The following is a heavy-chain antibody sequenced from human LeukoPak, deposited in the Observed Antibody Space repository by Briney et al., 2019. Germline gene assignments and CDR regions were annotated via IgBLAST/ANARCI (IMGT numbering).Heavy chain of an antibody. CDR1: GGSFSGYY. Sequence: SETLSLTCAVYGGSFSGYYWSWIRQPPGKGLEWIGEINHSGSTNYNPSLKSRVTISVDTFKNQFSLKLSSVTAADTAVYYCARGRFHYYDSSGYYYWDYWGQGTLVTVSS. V-gene: IGHV4-34*01. CDR2: INHSGST. J-gene: IGHJ4*02. D-gene: IGHD3-22*01. CDR3: ARGRFHYYDSSGYYYWDY.